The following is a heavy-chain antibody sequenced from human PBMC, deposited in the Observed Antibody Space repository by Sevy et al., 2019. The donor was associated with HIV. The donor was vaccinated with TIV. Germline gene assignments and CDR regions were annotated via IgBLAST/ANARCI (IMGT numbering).Heavy chain of an antibody. CDR3: ARGFMGAEYYYGMDV. CDR2: ISSSSTTI. D-gene: IGHD3-3*01. Sequence: GGSLRLSCAASRLTFSSSSVNWVRQAPGKGLEWVSYISSSSTTIYYADSVKGRFTISRDNAKNSLYLQMTSLRDEDTAVYYCARGFMGAEYYYGMDVWGQGTMVTVSS. V-gene: IGHV3-48*02. CDR1: RLTFSSSS. J-gene: IGHJ6*02.